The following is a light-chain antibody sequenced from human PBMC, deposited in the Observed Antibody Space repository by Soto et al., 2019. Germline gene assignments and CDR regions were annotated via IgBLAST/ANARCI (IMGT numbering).Light chain of an antibody. CDR2: DNN. CDR1: SSNIGNNY. Sequence: QSVLTQPPSVSAAPGQKVTISCSGSSSNIGNNYASWYQQLPGTAPKVLIYDNNKRPSGIPDRFSGSKSGTSATLGITGLQTGDEADYYCGTWDSSLSAGVFGGGTKLTVL. J-gene: IGLJ3*02. CDR3: GTWDSSLSAGV. V-gene: IGLV1-51*01.